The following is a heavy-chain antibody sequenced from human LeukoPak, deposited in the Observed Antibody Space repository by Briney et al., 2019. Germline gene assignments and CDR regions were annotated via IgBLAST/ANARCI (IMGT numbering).Heavy chain of an antibody. CDR1: GFTITDYG. CDR2: ISVSGDTK. D-gene: IGHD6-19*01. J-gene: IGHJ4*02. V-gene: IGHV3-23*01. CDR3: AQGYSSGWYPY. Sequence: PGGCLRLSCAVSGFTITDYGMSWVRQAPGKGLEWVSAISVSGDTKYYADSVKGRFIISRDNSRNTLYLQINSLRAEDTALYYCAQGYSSGWYPYWGQGTLVTVSS.